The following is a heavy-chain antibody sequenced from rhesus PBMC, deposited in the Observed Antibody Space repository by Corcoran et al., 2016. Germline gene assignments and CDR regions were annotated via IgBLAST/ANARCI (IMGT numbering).Heavy chain of an antibody. V-gene: IGHV4S10*01. D-gene: IGHD6S26*01. CDR3: AREVAAAGPFDY. Sequence: QVQLQESGPGVVKPSETLSLTCAVSGGSISDSYRWSWIRQPPGKGLEWIGYIYGSSTSTNYNPSLKSRVTISKDTSKNQFSLMLSSVTAADTAVYYCAREVAAAGPFDYWGQGVLVTVSS. CDR2: IYGSSTST. J-gene: IGHJ4*01. CDR1: GGSISDSYR.